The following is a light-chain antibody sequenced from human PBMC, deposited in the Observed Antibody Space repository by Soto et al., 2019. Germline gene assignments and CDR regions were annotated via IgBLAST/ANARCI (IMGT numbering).Light chain of an antibody. CDR3: QQSYSTLMYT. CDR1: QSISSY. J-gene: IGKJ2*01. Sequence: DIQMTQSPSSLSASVGDRVTITCRASQSISSYLNWYQQKPGKAPKLLIYAASSLQSGVPSRFSGSGSGTDFTLTISSLQPEDFATCYCQQSYSTLMYTFGQGTKLEIK. CDR2: AAS. V-gene: IGKV1-39*01.